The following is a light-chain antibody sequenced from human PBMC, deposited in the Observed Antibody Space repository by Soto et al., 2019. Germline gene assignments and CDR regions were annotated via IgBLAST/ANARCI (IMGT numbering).Light chain of an antibody. J-gene: IGKJ1*01. Sequence: DIQMTQSPSTLSASVGDRVTITCRASQTISASLAWYQQKPGKAPNLLIYDASTLESGVPSRFRGSGSGTQFTLTTSSLQSEDFAIYYCQQYTEWPPWTFGQGTKVDI. CDR2: DAS. CDR3: QQYTEWPPWT. V-gene: IGKV1-5*01. CDR1: QTISAS.